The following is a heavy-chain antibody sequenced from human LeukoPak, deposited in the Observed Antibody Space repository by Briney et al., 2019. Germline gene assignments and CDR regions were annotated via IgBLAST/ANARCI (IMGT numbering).Heavy chain of an antibody. CDR3: ARGLFRGAFDI. V-gene: IGHV3-48*04. Sequence: GGSLRLSCAASGFTFSSYSMNWVRQAPGKGLEWVSYISSSGSTIYYADSVKGRFTISRDNAKNSLYLQMNSLRAEDTAVYYCARGLFRGAFDIWGQGTMVTVSS. J-gene: IGHJ3*02. CDR2: ISSSGSTI. CDR1: GFTFSSYS.